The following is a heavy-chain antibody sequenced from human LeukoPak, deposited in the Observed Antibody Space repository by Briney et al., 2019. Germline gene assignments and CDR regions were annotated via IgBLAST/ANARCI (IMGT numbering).Heavy chain of an antibody. J-gene: IGHJ3*02. Sequence: QPGGSLRLSCAASGFTFSSYGMHWVRQAPGKGLEWVAVIWYDGSNKYYADSVKGRFTISRDNSKNTLYLQMNSLRAEDTAVYYCARDLGEMATIRDFDIWGQGTMVTVSS. CDR3: ARDLGEMATIRDFDI. CDR2: IWYDGSNK. V-gene: IGHV3-33*01. CDR1: GFTFSSYG. D-gene: IGHD5-24*01.